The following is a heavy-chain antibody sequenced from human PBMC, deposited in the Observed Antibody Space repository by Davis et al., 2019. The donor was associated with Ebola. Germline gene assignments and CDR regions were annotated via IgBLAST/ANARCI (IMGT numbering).Heavy chain of an antibody. CDR3: ARDDA. V-gene: IGHV3-7*01. J-gene: IGHJ5*02. CDR2: IKQDGSEK. CDR1: GFTFSSYG. Sequence: GGSLRLSCAASGFTFSSYGMHWVRQAPGKGLEWVANIKQDGSEKYYVDSVKGRFTISRDNAKNSLYLQMNSLRAEDTAVYYCARDDAWGQGTLVTVSS.